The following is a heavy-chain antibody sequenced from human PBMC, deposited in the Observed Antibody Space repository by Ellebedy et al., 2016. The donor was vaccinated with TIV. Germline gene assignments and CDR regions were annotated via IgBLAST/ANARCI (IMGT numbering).Heavy chain of an antibody. CDR1: GFSFSDYA. CDR3: VKAADYFSIDY. V-gene: IGHV3-43*02. CDR2: IGAIGGNT. D-gene: IGHD3-3*01. Sequence: PGGSLRLSCVASGFSFSDYAMHWVRLTPGEGLEWVALIGAIGGNTNYGVSVRGRFSISRDNSKNSLYLQMNSLRPEDTALYYCVKAADYFSIDYWGQGTLVTVSS. J-gene: IGHJ4*02.